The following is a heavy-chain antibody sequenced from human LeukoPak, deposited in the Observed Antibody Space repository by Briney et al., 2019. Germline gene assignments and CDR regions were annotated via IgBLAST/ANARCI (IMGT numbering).Heavy chain of an antibody. Sequence: GSLRLSCAASGVTFSSYSLNWIRQAPGKGLEWVSYISSSRSTKYYADSVKGRFTISRDNAKNSLYLQMNSLRAEDTAVYYCARDRRWLQLNLDYWGQGTLVTVSS. D-gene: IGHD5-24*01. CDR3: ARDRRWLQLNLDY. V-gene: IGHV3-48*01. J-gene: IGHJ4*02. CDR1: GVTFSSYS. CDR2: ISSSRSTK.